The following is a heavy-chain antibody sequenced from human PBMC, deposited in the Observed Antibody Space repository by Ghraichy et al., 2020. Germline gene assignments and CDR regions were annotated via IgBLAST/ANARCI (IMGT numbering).Heavy chain of an antibody. J-gene: IGHJ4*02. D-gene: IGHD2-15*01. Sequence: ESLNISCTISGGSISSYYWSWIRQPAGKGLEWIGRIYTSGSTNYNPSLKSRVTMSVDTSKKQFSLKLSSVTAADTAVYYCGRDAPSYCSGGVCHSIDYWGQGTLVTVSS. CDR3: GRDAPSYCSGGVCHSIDY. CDR1: GGSISSYY. V-gene: IGHV4-4*07. CDR2: IYTSGST.